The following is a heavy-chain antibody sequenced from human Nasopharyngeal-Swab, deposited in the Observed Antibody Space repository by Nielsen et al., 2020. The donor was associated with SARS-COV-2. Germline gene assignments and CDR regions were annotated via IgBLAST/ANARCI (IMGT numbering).Heavy chain of an antibody. CDR1: GGSISSDYYS. CDR3: ARLDSPASEDF. D-gene: IGHD2-15*01. V-gene: IGHV4-39*01. CDR2: IYSTGTR. J-gene: IGHJ4*02. Sequence: SETLSLTCTVSGGSISSDYYSWGWIRQPPGKGLEWIGQIYSTGTRQYNPSLRSRVSISVDTPRKQFSLTFSSVTAADTAMYHCARLDSPASEDFWGQGTLVTVSS.